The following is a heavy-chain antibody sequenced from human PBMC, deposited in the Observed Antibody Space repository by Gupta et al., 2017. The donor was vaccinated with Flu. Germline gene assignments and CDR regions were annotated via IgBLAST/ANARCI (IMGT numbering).Heavy chain of an antibody. Sequence: QVHLQESGPGLVKPSETLSLICNVSGGSIGINYWSWIRQPPGKGLEWIGYFFYRGSTNYNPSLNSRATISVDTSKNQVSLTLTSVTAADTAVYYCARDLLWDGGTGGMAVWGHGTTVTVSS. CDR3: ARDLLWDGGTGGMAV. D-gene: IGHD3-10*01. CDR2: FFYRGST. CDR1: GGSIGINY. J-gene: IGHJ6*02. V-gene: IGHV4-59*01.